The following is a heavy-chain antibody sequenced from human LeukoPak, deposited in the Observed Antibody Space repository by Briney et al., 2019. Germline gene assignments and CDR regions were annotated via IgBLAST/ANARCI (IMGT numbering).Heavy chain of an antibody. Sequence: GGSLRPSCAASGFTFSSYAMSWVRHAPGKGLEWVSAISGSGGSTYYADSVKGRFTISRDNSKNTLYLQMNSLRAEDTAVYYCARDLASAWYYFDYWSQGTLVTVSS. CDR3: ARDLASAWYYFDY. J-gene: IGHJ4*02. CDR2: ISGSGGST. V-gene: IGHV3-23*01. CDR1: GFTFSSYA. D-gene: IGHD6-19*01.